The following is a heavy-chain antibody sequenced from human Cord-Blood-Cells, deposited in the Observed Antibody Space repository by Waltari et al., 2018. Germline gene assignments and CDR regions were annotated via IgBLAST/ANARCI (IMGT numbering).Heavy chain of an antibody. CDR1: GGSLIGYY. V-gene: IGHV4-34*01. CDR3: ARPHYGDYGWFDP. CDR2: INHSGST. J-gene: IGHJ5*02. Sequence: QVQLQQWGAGLLKPSETLSLTCAVYGGSLIGYYWSWISQPPGKGLEWIGEINHSGSTNYNPSLKSRVTISVDTSKNQFSLKLSSVTAADTAVYYCARPHYGDYGWFDPWGQGTLVTVSS. D-gene: IGHD4-17*01.